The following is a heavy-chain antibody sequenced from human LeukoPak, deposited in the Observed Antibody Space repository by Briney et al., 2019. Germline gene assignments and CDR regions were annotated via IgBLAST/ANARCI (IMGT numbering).Heavy chain of an antibody. V-gene: IGHV1-58*01. CDR1: GFTFTNSA. Sequence: ASVKVSCKASGFTFTNSAVQWVRQARGQRPEWIGWIVVGSGNTNYAQKFQERVTITRDTSTSTAYMELRSLRSDDTAVYYCAKDTTMIAAAGTGYWGQGTLVTVSS. CDR2: IVVGSGNT. D-gene: IGHD6-13*01. CDR3: AKDTTMIAAAGTGY. J-gene: IGHJ4*02.